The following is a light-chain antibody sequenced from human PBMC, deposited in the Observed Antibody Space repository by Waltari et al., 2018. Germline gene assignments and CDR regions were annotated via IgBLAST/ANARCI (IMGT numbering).Light chain of an antibody. V-gene: IGKV4-1*01. J-gene: IGKJ2*01. CDR1: QTVLYSDNNNY. Sequence: DIVMTQSPDSLAVSLGEKATFSCKSSQTVLYSDNNNYLGWYQQKPGQPPKVLIKWASTREPGVPDRFVGSGSGTDFTLTINSLQAEDVAVYYCQQYFGTPVTFGQGTRLEIK. CDR2: WAS. CDR3: QQYFGTPVT.